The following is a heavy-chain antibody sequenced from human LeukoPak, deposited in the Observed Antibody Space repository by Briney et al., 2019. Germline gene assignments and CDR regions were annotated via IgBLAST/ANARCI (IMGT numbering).Heavy chain of an antibody. CDR2: VSSDGTT. J-gene: IGHJ4*02. D-gene: IGHD2-15*01. CDR1: GGSFISSY. V-gene: IGHV4-59*12. CDR3: ARLDCFVEGCYNH. Sequence: SETLSLTCSVSGGSFISSYWNWLRQPPGKGLEWIGYVSSDGTTNYTPSLRSRLIMSVDTAKNDISLILTSVTAADTAIYYCARLDCFVEGCYNHWGRGTLVTVSS.